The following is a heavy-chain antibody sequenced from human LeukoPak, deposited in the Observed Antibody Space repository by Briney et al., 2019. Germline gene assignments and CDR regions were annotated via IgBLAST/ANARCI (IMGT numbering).Heavy chain of an antibody. CDR1: GGSISSYY. J-gene: IGHJ5*02. CDR3: ARGGYCSGGSCFYRFDP. CDR2: IYTSGST. V-gene: IGHV4-4*07. Sequence: PSETLSLTCTVSGGSISSYYWSWIRQPAGKGLEWIGRIYTSGSTNYNPSLKSRVTMSVDTSKNQFSLKLSSVTAADTAVYYCARGGYCSGGSCFYRFDPWGQGTLVTVPS. D-gene: IGHD2-15*01.